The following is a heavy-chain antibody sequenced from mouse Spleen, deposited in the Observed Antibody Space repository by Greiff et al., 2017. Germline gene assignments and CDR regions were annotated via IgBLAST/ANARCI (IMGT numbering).Heavy chain of an antibody. V-gene: IGHV1-69*01. CDR2: IDPSDSYT. J-gene: IGHJ1*03. CDR1: GYTFTSYW. CDR3: ARSPYYYGSRGYFDV. D-gene: IGHD1-1*01. Sequence: VQLQQSGAELVMPGASVKLSCKASGYTFTSYWMHWVKQRPGQGLEWIGEIDPSDSYTNYNQKFKGKATLTVDKSSSTAYMQLSSLTSEDSAVYYCARSPYYYGSRGYFDVWGTGTTVTVSS.